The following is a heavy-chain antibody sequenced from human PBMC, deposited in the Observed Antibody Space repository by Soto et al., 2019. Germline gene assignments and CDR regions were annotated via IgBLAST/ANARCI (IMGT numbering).Heavy chain of an antibody. CDR1: GFTFRNYA. J-gene: IGHJ4*02. V-gene: IGHV3-23*01. D-gene: IGHD3-10*01. CDR3: AKDGFSGSGKYYFDY. CDR2: ISDSGGST. Sequence: EVQLLESGGGLVQPGGSLRLSCAASGFTFRNYAMNWVRQAPGKGLEWVSVISDSGGSTYYADSVKGRFTISRDNSKNTLYLNMNSLTAEDTAVYYCAKDGFSGSGKYYFDYWGQGTLVTVSS.